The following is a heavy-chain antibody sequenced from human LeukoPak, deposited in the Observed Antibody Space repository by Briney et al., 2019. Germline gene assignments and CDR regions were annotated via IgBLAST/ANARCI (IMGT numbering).Heavy chain of an antibody. CDR1: GFTFSSYW. Sequence: PGGSLRLSCAASGFTFSSYWMHWVRQAPGKGLVWISRISGGGSATSYADSVKGRFTISRDNAQNTLYLQMNSLRPEDTAVYYCAKSGSYGYSYFDYWGQGTLVTVSS. D-gene: IGHD5-18*01. CDR3: AKSGSYGYSYFDY. V-gene: IGHV3-74*01. J-gene: IGHJ4*02. CDR2: ISGGGSAT.